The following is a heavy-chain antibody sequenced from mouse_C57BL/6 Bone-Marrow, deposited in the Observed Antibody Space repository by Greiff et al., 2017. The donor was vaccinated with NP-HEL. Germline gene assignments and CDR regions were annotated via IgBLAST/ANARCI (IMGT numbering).Heavy chain of an antibody. CDR2: ISSGGSYT. CDR1: GFTFSSYG. CDR3: ARHPGDYFDY. D-gene: IGHD4-1*01. J-gene: IGHJ2*01. V-gene: IGHV5-6*01. Sequence: EVNVVESGGDLVKPGGSLKLSCAASGFTFSSYGMSWVRQTPDKRLEWVATISSGGSYTYYPDSVKGRFTISRDNAKNTLYLQMSSLKSEDTAMYYCARHPGDYFDYWGQGTTLTVSS.